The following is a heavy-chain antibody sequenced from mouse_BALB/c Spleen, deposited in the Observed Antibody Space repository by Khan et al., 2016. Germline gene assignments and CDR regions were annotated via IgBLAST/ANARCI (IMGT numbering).Heavy chain of an antibody. D-gene: IGHD2-14*01. Sequence: QVQLQQSGAELAKPGASVKMSCKASGYTFTSYWMHWVKQRPGQGLEWIGYINHSTGYTEYNQKFKDKATLTADKSSSTAYMQLSSLTSEDSAVYYCARYYRYDLYYYAMDYWGQGTSVTVSS. CDR2: INHSTGYT. CDR1: GYTFTSYW. V-gene: IGHV1-7*01. CDR3: ARYYRYDLYYYAMDY. J-gene: IGHJ4*01.